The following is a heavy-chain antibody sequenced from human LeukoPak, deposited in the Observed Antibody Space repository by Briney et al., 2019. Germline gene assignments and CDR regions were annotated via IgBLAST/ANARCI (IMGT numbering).Heavy chain of an antibody. CDR2: IYYNGIT. CDR3: ARVSHFDSSGYSP. J-gene: IGHJ4*02. Sequence: SETLSLTCTVSGGSITTYYWSWIRQPPGKGLEWIGFIYYNGITNYNPSLKSRVTISVDTSKNQFSLKLSSATAADTAVYYCARVSHFDSSGYSPWGQGTLVTVSS. CDR1: GGSITTYY. D-gene: IGHD3-22*01. V-gene: IGHV4-59*01.